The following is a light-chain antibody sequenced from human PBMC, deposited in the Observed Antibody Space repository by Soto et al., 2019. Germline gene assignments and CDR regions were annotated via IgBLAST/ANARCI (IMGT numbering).Light chain of an antibody. V-gene: IGLV1-44*01. CDR2: SND. Sequence: QSVLTQPPSASGTPGQRVSISCSGGSSNIGTNTVNWYQHLPGTAPKLLIFSNDERPSGVPDRFSGSKSGTSASLAISGLQSEDEADYYCTAWDDSLNGPVFGGGTQLTVL. CDR1: SSNIGTNT. CDR3: TAWDDSLNGPV. J-gene: IGLJ2*01.